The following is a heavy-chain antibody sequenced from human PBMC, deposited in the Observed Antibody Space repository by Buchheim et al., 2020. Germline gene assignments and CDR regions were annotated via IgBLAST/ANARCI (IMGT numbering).Heavy chain of an antibody. CDR1: GFTFGHYS. CDR2: ISTTGGST. D-gene: IGHD3-9*01. J-gene: IGHJ4*02. Sequence: EVQLVESGGGLVQPGGSLRLSCAASGFTFGHYSMNWVRQAPGKGLEWISYISTTGGSTYYADSVKGRFTIPRDSAKKSLDLQMNSLTDKDTGIYYCAREADYDILTGFYNYFDCWGQGTL. CDR3: AREADYDILTGFYNYFDC. V-gene: IGHV3-48*02.